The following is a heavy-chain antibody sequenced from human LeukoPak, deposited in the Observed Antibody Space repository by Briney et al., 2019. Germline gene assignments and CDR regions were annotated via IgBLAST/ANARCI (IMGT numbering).Heavy chain of an antibody. Sequence: SETLSLTCAVSGGSFSGYYWSWIRQPPGKGLEWIGEINHSGSTNYNPSLKSRVTVSVDTSKNHFSLNLNSVTAADTAVYYCARHEGYFDYWGQGTLVTVSS. J-gene: IGHJ4*02. CDR2: INHSGST. CDR1: GGSFSGYY. V-gene: IGHV4-34*01. CDR3: ARHEGYFDY.